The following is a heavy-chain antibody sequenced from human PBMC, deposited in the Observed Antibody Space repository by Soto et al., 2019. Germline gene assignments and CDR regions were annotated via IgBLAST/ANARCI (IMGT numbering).Heavy chain of an antibody. CDR2: VSHDGRNT. CDR3: ERRGRQWLVTSDLNF. Sequence: VQLVESGGGVVQPGRSLRLSCAASGFTFSDYAMHWVRQAPGKGLEWVAVVSHDGRNTHYADSVKGRFTISRDSSKNLVPLEMTRLRAEDTGFYYCERRGRQWLVTSDLNFGGQGAGVSVSS. J-gene: IGHJ4*02. D-gene: IGHD6-19*01. CDR1: GFTFSDYA. V-gene: IGHV3-30*03.